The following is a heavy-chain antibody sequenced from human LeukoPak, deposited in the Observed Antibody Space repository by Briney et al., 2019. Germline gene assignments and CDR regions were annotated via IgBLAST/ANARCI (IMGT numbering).Heavy chain of an antibody. D-gene: IGHD6-13*01. J-gene: IGHJ5*02. V-gene: IGHV1-2*02. CDR1: GYTFTDDY. Sequence: ASVKVSCKASGYTFTDDYVHWVRQAPGQGLEWMGWINPNSGVTNYAQKFQGRVTMTRDMSISTAYMELSRLRSDDTAVYYCARTREYSSSWYFPPFDPWGQGTLVTVSS. CDR3: ARTREYSSSWYFPPFDP. CDR2: INPNSGVT.